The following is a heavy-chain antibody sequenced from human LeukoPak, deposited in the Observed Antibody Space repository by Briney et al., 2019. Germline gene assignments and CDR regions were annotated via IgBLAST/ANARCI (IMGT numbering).Heavy chain of an antibody. CDR1: GFTFSSYW. Sequence: GGSLRLSCAASGFTFSSYWMHWVRQAPGEGLVWVSRVYNDGSTTNYADSVEGRFTISRDNAKNTLYLQMNSLRAEDMAVYYCARESGSSRFFDYWGQGTLVTVSS. CDR3: ARESGSSRFFDY. J-gene: IGHJ4*02. V-gene: IGHV3-74*01. D-gene: IGHD6-6*01. CDR2: VYNDGSTT.